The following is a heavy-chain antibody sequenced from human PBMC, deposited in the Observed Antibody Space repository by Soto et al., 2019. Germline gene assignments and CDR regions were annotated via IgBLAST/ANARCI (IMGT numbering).Heavy chain of an antibody. CDR3: ARDGSGDPYNWFDP. Sequence: SETLSLTCTVSGGSISSGGYYWSWIRQHPGKGLEWIGYIYYSGSTYYNPSLKSRVTISVDTSKNQFSLKLSSVTAADTAVYYCARDGSGDPYNWFDPWGQGTLVTVSS. CDR2: IYYSGST. CDR1: GGSISSGGYY. V-gene: IGHV4-31*03. J-gene: IGHJ5*02. D-gene: IGHD2-15*01.